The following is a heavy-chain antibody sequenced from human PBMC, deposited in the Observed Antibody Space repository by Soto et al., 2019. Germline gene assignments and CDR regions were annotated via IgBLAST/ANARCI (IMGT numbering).Heavy chain of an antibody. V-gene: IGHV4-59*08. D-gene: IGHD4-17*01. CDR1: GGSISSYY. J-gene: IGHJ4*02. CDR3: ARHVYGDHALYFDY. CDR2: IYYSGST. Sequence: PSETLSLTCTVSGGSISSYYWSWIRQPPGKGLEWIGYIYYSGSTNYNPSLKSRVTISVDTSKNQFSLKLSSVTAADTAVYYCARHVYGDHALYFDYWGQGTLVTVSS.